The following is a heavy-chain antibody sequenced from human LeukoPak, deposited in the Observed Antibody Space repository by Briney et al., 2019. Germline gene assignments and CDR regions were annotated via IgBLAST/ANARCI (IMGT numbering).Heavy chain of an antibody. J-gene: IGHJ4*02. CDR1: GYTFISYA. V-gene: IGHV1-3*01. CDR3: ARGPDVGYFDY. D-gene: IGHD1-26*01. Sequence: ASVKVSCKASGYTFISYALHWVRQAPGQRLEWMGWINAGNDNTRYSQKFQGRVTITRDTSASTAYMELSSLRSEDTAVYYCARGPDVGYFDYWGQGTLVTVSS. CDR2: INAGNDNT.